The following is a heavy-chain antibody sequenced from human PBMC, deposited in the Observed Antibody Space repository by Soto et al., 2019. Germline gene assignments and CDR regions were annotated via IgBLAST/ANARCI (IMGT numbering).Heavy chain of an antibody. V-gene: IGHV1-2*02. CDR1: GYSFTDYY. CDR2: INTKTGGT. CDR3: ARVGPTAWFEP. J-gene: IGHJ5*02. Sequence: QVHLVQSGAEVKKPGASVKVSCKASGYSFTDYYMHWVRQAPGQGLEWMGWINTKTGGTNYAQRVQGRVTMTGDTSINTAYMELSRLRSDDTAVYYCARVGPTAWFEPWGQGTVVTGSS.